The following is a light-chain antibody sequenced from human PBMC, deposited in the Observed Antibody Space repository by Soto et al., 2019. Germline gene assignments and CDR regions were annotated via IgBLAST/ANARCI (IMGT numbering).Light chain of an antibody. Sequence: EIVMTQSPGTVSVFPGETVTLSCMASQSVSGYLDWFHQKPGQAPRLVLLRIFTRAIGVPARFSGSGSETEFTLTISSLEPEDFAVYYCQQRSNWPPSLTFGGGTKVDIK. V-gene: IGKV3-11*01. CDR2: RIF. CDR1: QSVSGY. J-gene: IGKJ4*01. CDR3: QQRSNWPPSLT.